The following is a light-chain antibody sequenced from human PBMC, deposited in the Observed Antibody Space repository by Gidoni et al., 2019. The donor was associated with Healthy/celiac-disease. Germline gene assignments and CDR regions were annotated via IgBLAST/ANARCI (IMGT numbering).Light chain of an antibody. Sequence: SALTQPLSVSGSPGQAITISCTGTSSDVGGYNPVSWYQQHPGKAPKLMIYDVSKRPSGVSNRFSGSKSGNTASLTISGLQAEDEADYYCCSYAGSSALVFGGGTKLTVL. J-gene: IGLJ2*01. CDR2: DVS. CDR3: CSYAGSSALV. V-gene: IGLV2-23*02. CDR1: SSDVGGYNP.